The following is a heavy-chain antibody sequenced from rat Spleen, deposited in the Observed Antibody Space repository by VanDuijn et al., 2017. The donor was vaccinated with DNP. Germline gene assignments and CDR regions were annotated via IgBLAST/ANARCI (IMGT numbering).Heavy chain of an antibody. Sequence: EVQLVESGGGLVQPGRSLKLSCAASGFTFSNYGMAWVRQAPKKGLEGVATISTSGGSTYYRDSVKGRFTISRDNAKSTLYLQMDSLRSEDTATYYCTTGGGYGDYWGQGVMVTVSS. CDR1: GFTFSNYG. J-gene: IGHJ2*01. V-gene: IGHV5-27*01. D-gene: IGHD1-11*01. CDR3: TTGGGYGDY. CDR2: ISTSGGST.